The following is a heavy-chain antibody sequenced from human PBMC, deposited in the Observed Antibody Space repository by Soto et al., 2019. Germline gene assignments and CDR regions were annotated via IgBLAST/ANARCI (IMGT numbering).Heavy chain of an antibody. CDR1: GYTFTSYD. CDR2: MNPNSGNT. Sequence: VASVKVSCKASGYTFTSYDINWVRQATGQGLEWMGWMNPNSGNTGYAQKFQGRVTMTRNTSISTAYMELSSLRSEDTAVYYCARRLRVVGDHHGTRDAFDICGQGTMVTVSS. V-gene: IGHV1-8*01. J-gene: IGHJ3*02. D-gene: IGHD1-26*01. CDR3: ARRLRVVGDHHGTRDAFDI.